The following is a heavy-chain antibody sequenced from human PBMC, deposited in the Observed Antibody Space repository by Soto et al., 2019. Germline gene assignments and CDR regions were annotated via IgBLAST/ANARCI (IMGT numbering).Heavy chain of an antibody. Sequence: QLHLQQSGPGVVKPSETLSLSCTVSGGSITSSGYLWGWIRQTPGKGLEWIGNMRYSGDTHSDPSLQSRVTIYVDTPKSQFSLTLCSVTAADTAIYYCVCSLGPTTGIDYWGQGILVTVSS. V-gene: IGHV4-39*01. D-gene: IGHD1-26*01. CDR2: MRYSGDT. J-gene: IGHJ4*02. CDR3: VCSLGPTTGIDY. CDR1: GGSITSSGYL.